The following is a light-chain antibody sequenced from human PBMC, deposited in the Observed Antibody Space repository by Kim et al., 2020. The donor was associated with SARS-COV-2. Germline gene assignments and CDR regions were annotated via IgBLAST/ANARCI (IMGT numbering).Light chain of an antibody. J-gene: IGKJ5*01. CDR1: ENISRY. CDR2: DTS. CDR3: QQRSNWLIT. Sequence: LSPGERATLSCRASENISRYLAWYQKKPGQAPRLLIYDTSNTATGIPARFSGSGSGTDFILTINSLEPEDFAVYYCQQRSNWLITFGQGTRLEIK. V-gene: IGKV3-11*01.